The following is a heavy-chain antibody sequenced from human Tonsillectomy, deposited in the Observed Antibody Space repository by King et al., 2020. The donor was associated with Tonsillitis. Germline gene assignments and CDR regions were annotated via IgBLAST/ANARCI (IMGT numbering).Heavy chain of an antibody. CDR2: MNSDGSST. Sequence: VQLVESGGGLVQPGGSLRLSCAVSGFTFSSYWMHWVRQAPGKGLVWVSRMNSDGSSTNYADSVKGRFTISRDNAKNTLYLQMNSLRAEDTAVYYCARDRSYGLWYFALWGRGTLVTVPS. D-gene: IGHD4-17*01. J-gene: IGHJ2*01. CDR3: ARDRSYGLWYFAL. CDR1: GFTFSSYW. V-gene: IGHV3-74*01.